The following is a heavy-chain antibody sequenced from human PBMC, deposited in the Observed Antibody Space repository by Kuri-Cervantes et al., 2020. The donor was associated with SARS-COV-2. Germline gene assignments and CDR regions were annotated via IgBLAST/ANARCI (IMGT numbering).Heavy chain of an antibody. V-gene: IGHV4-31*03. CDR1: GGSISSGDSISSGGHY. D-gene: IGHD7-27*01. CDR3: ATTLGTGRLHNWYFDL. J-gene: IGHJ2*01. CDR2: IYYRGST. Sequence: SETLSLTCTVSGGSISSGDSISSGGHYCSWIRQLPGKGLEWIGYIYYRGSTYYNPSLKSRVSISADPSKNQFSLEVTSVTAADTAVYYCATTLGTGRLHNWYFDLWGRGTLVTVSS.